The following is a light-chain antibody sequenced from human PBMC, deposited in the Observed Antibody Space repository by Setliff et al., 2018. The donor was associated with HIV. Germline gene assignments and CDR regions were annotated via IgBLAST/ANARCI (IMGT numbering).Light chain of an antibody. CDR2: DVT. J-gene: IGLJ2*01. CDR1: TSNVGGYNY. V-gene: IGLV2-11*01. CDR3: SSYVGGHVI. Sequence: QSALTQPRSVSGSPGQSVTISCTGTTSNVGGYNYVSWYQQYPGKAPKLMIYDVTKRPSGVPDRFSGSKSGNTASLTISGLQAEDEADYSCSSYVGGHVIFGGGTKVTVL.